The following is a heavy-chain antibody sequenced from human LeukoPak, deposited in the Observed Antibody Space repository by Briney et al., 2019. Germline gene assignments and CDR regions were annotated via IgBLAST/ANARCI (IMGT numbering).Heavy chain of an antibody. D-gene: IGHD5-18*01. CDR2: ISSSSSYI. CDR1: GFTFSSYN. Sequence: GGSLRLSCAASGFTFSSYNMNWVRQAPGKGLEWVSYISSSSSYIYYADSVKGRFTISRDNAKNSLYLQMNSLRAEDTAVYYCAREGRYSYGSLDYWGQGTLVTVSS. J-gene: IGHJ4*02. V-gene: IGHV3-21*05. CDR3: AREGRYSYGSLDY.